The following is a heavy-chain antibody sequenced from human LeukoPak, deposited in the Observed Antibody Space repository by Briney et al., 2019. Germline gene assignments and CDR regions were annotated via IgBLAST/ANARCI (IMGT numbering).Heavy chain of an antibody. V-gene: IGHV4-30-2*01. D-gene: IGHD3-22*01. CDR2: IYHSGST. J-gene: IGHJ2*01. CDR3: ARERGDYYDSSGYPYPRYFDL. Sequence: SETLSLTCAVSGGSISSGGYSWSWIRQPPGKGLEWIGYIYHSGSTYYNPSLKSRVTISVDRSKNQFSLKLSSVTAADTAVHYCARERGDYYDSSGYPYPRYFDLWGRGTLVTVSS. CDR1: GGSISSGGYS.